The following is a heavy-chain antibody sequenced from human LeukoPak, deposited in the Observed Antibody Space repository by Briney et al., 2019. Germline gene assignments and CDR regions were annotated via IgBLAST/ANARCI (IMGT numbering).Heavy chain of an antibody. CDR3: ARGLYSAGY. CDR1: GGSFSGYY. CDR2: INHSGST. D-gene: IGHD4-11*01. J-gene: IGHJ4*02. V-gene: IGHV4-34*01. Sequence: PSETLSLTCAVYGGSFSGYYWSWIRQPPGKGLEWIGEINHSGSTNYNPSLKSRVTISVDTSKNQFSLKLSSVTAADTAVYYCARGLYSAGYWGQGTLVTVSS.